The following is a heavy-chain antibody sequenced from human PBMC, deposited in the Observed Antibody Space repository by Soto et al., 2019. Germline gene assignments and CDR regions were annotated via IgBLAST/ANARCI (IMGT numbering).Heavy chain of an antibody. Sequence: EVQLVESGGGLVQPGGSLRLSCVASGFAFSNSDMHWVRQATGKGLEWVSTIGTVGDTFYSDSVNGRFTISREDAQNSFYLQLNSLRAEDTAVYYCTRSTAYYRYGLDVWGLGTTVTVSS. CDR2: IGTVGDT. V-gene: IGHV3-13*01. CDR3: TRSTAYYRYGLDV. J-gene: IGHJ6*02. CDR1: GFAFSNSD. D-gene: IGHD4-4*01.